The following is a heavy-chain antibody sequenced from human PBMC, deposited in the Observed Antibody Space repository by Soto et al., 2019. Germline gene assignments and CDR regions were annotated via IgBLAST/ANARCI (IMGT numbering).Heavy chain of an antibody. CDR3: ARDRRFDP. V-gene: IGHV4-59*13. Sequence: SETLSLTCTVSGGSISSYYWSWIRQPPGKGLEWIGYVYYSGSTNYNPSLKSRVTISVDTSKNQFSLKLSSVTAADTAVYYCARDRRFDPWGQGTLVTVSS. CDR2: VYYSGST. CDR1: GGSISSYY. D-gene: IGHD6-6*01. J-gene: IGHJ5*02.